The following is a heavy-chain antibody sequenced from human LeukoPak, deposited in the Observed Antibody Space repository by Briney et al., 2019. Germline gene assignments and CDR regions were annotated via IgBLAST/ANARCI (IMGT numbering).Heavy chain of an antibody. CDR1: GYSFTSYW. CDR3: ARRRDGYNSAYYFDY. Sequence: GESLKISCKGSGYSFTSYWIGWVRQMPGKGLEWMGIIYPGDSDTRYSPPFQGQVTISADKSISTAYLQWSSLKASDTAMYYCARRRDGYNSAYYFDYWGQGTLVTVSS. J-gene: IGHJ4*02. V-gene: IGHV5-51*01. D-gene: IGHD5-24*01. CDR2: IYPGDSDT.